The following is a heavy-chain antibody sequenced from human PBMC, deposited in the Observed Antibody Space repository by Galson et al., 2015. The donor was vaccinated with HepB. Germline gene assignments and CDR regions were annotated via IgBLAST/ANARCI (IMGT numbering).Heavy chain of an antibody. CDR3: ARVPPSKPIFGVVGGMDV. CDR2: ISSSSSYT. V-gene: IGHV3-11*06. CDR1: GFTFSDYY. D-gene: IGHD3-3*01. J-gene: IGHJ6*02. Sequence: SLRLSCAASGFTFSDYYMSWIRQAPGKGLEWVSYISSSSSYTNYADSVKGRFTISRDNAKNSLYLQMNSLRAEDTAVYYCARVPPSKPIFGVVGGMDVWGQGTTVTVSS.